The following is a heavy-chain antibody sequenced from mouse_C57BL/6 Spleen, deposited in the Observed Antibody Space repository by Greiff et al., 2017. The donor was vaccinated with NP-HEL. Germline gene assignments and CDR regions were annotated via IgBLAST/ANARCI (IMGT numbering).Heavy chain of an antibody. J-gene: IGHJ4*01. Sequence: VQLQQSGAEVARPGASVKLSCKASGYTFTSYGISWVKQRTGQGLEWIGEIYPRSGNTYYNEKFKGKATLTADKSSSTAYMELRSLTSEDSAVDFCARYLYGSSYENYAMDYWGQGTSVTVSS. CDR1: GYTFTSYG. CDR3: ARYLYGSSYENYAMDY. V-gene: IGHV1-81*01. D-gene: IGHD1-1*01. CDR2: IYPRSGNT.